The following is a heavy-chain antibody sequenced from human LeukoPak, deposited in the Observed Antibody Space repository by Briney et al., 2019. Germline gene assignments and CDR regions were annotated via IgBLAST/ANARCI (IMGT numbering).Heavy chain of an antibody. D-gene: IGHD3-10*01. CDR1: GGAIGSDGYY. CDR2: IYYSGSA. CDR3: ARGRFYGFSGDS. V-gene: IGHV4-31*03. J-gene: IGHJ4*02. Sequence: SETLSLTCSVSGGAIGSDGYYWNGIRQHPGKGLEWIRYIYYSGSASYYPSLKSRVTISVDTSKNQYSLRLSSVTAADTAVYYCARGRFYGFSGDSWGQGSLVTVSS.